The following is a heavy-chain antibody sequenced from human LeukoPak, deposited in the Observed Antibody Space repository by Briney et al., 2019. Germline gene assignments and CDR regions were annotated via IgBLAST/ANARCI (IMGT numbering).Heavy chain of an antibody. CDR3: ATGGVGATSLDY. CDR1: RYTLTELS. Sequence: ASVKVSCKVSRYTLTELSTHWVRQAPGKGLEWMGGFDPEDGETIYAQKFQGRVTMTEDTSTDTAYMELSSLRSEDTAVYYCATGGVGATSLDYWGQGTLVTVSS. V-gene: IGHV1-24*01. D-gene: IGHD1-26*01. CDR2: FDPEDGET. J-gene: IGHJ4*02.